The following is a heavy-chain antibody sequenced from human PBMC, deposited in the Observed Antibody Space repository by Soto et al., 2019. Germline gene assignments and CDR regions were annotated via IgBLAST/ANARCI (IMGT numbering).Heavy chain of an antibody. Sequence: XGSLRLSCSAAGFTFSSYSMNWVRQAPGKGLDWVSSISSSSSYIYYADSVKGRFTISRDNAKNSLYLQMNSLRAEDTAVYYCAGITMVRDYGMDVWSQGTTVTVSS. CDR3: AGITMVRDYGMDV. D-gene: IGHD3-10*01. CDR1: GFTFSSYS. V-gene: IGHV3-21*01. J-gene: IGHJ6*02. CDR2: ISSSSSYI.